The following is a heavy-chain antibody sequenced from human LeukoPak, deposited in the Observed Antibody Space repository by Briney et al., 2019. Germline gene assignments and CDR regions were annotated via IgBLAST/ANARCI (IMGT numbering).Heavy chain of an antibody. V-gene: IGHV3-30-3*01. CDR1: GFTFSSYA. CDR2: ISYDGSNK. J-gene: IGHJ5*02. CDR3: ARVVVSAATASYNWFDP. Sequence: GGSLRLSCAASGFTFSSYAMHWVRQAPGKGLEWVAVISYDGSNKYYADSVKGRFTISRDNSKNTLYLQMNSLRAEDTAVYYCARVVVSAATASYNWFDPWGQGTLVTVSS. D-gene: IGHD2-2*01.